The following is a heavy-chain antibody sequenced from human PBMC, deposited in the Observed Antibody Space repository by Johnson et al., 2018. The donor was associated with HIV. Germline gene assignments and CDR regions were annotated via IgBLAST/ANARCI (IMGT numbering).Heavy chain of an antibody. CDR2: ISYDGSNK. J-gene: IGHJ3*02. CDR1: GFTISSYG. V-gene: IGHV3-30*03. CDR3: ASSSPRDAFDI. Sequence: QVQLVESGGGLVQPGRSLRLSCAASGFTISSYGMHWVRQAPGKGLEWVAVISYDGSNKYQADSVKGRFTISRDNSKNTLYLQMNSLRAEDTAVYYCASSSPRDAFDIWGQGTMVTVSS.